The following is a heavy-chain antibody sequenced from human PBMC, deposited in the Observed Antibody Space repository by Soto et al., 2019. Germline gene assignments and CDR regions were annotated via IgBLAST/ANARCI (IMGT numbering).Heavy chain of an antibody. CDR1: DDSISSSKYY. D-gene: IGHD3-22*01. CDR2: IFYTGST. V-gene: IGHV4-39*01. Sequence: SATLSLTCSVSDDSISSSKYYWGWIRQPPGKGLEWLAYIFYTGSTYKNPSLKSRVTISADSSKNQFSVNLTSVTATDTAVYYCARRPSSGYAYYFDYWGQGILVTVSS. J-gene: IGHJ4*02. CDR3: ARRPSSGYAYYFDY.